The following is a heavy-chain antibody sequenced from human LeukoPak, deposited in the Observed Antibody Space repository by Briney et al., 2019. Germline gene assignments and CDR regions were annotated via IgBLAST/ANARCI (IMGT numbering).Heavy chain of an antibody. V-gene: IGHV3-21*01. D-gene: IGHD6-13*01. J-gene: IGHJ4*02. Sequence: GGSLRLSCAASGFTFSSYTMNWVRQAPGKGLEWVSSISSSSSSIYYADSMKGRFTISRDNAKNSLDLQMNSLRAEDTAVYYCARDIATAGHSAIYYWGQGTLVTVSS. CDR3: ARDIATAGHSAIYY. CDR2: ISSSSSSI. CDR1: GFTFSSYT.